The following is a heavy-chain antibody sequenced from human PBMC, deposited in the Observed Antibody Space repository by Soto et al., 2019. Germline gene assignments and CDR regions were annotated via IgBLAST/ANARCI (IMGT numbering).Heavy chain of an antibody. CDR3: AKPVFFFVKWRAWDSFDF. J-gene: IGHJ4*02. CDR1: GFTFSSYG. V-gene: IGHV3-30*18. CDR2: ISYDGSNK. Sequence: PGGTLRLSCAASGFTFSSYGMSWVRQAPGKGLEWVAVISYDGSNKYYADSVKGRFTISRDNSKNTLYLQMNSLRAEDTAVYYCAKPVFFFVKWRAWDSFDFWGQGILVTVSS. D-gene: IGHD3-3*01.